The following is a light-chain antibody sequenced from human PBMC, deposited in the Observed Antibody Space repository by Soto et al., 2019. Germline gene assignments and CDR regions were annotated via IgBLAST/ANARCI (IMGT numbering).Light chain of an antibody. J-gene: IGKJ1*01. CDR3: QQYGSSLAWT. CDR1: QSVSSSY. CDR2: GAS. V-gene: IGKV3-20*01. Sequence: EIVLTQSPGTLSLSPGERATLSCRASQSVSSSYLAWYQQKPGQAPRLLIYGASSRPPGSPARFSGSRSGTDFTLTISRLEPEDCAVYYCQQYGSSLAWTFGQGTKGEIK.